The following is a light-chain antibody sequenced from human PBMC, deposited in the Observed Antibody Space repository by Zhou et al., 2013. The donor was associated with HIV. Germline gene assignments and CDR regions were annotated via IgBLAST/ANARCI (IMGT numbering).Light chain of an antibody. J-gene: IGKJ4*01. Sequence: GDRVTITCRASQTIATYLNWYQQTPGKAPKFLISAASSLQSGVPSRFSGSGSGTYFTLTISNLQPEDFATYSCQQLNSYPLTFGGGTKVEI. CDR3: QQLNSYPLT. CDR2: AAS. CDR1: QTIATY. V-gene: IGKV1-39*01.